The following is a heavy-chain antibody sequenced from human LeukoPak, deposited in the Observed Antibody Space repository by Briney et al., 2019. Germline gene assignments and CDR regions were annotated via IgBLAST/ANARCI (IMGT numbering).Heavy chain of an antibody. CDR2: ISAYNGNT. CDR1: GYTFTMYA. Sequence: ASVKVSCKPSGYTFTMYAVTWVRQAPGRGLEWVGWISAYNGNTNYAQKFQGRVTITADKSTSTAYMELSSLRSEDTAVYYCARAMQKPKYYGSGSHNWFDPWGQGTLVTVSS. J-gene: IGHJ5*02. D-gene: IGHD3-10*01. V-gene: IGHV1-18*01. CDR3: ARAMQKPKYYGSGSHNWFDP.